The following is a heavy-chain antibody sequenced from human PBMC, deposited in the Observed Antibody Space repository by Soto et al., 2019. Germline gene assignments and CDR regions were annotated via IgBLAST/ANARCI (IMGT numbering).Heavy chain of an antibody. Sequence: QVQLVQSGAEVKEPGPSVKVSCKASGGTFSSYAISWVRQAPGQGLEWMGGIIPLFRTPDYAQKFQGRVTITADEPTSTAYMELSSLRFDDTAVYYCARDNDRLQLGGNYYYIMDVWGQGTTITVSS. V-gene: IGHV1-69*12. CDR3: ARDNDRLQLGGNYYYIMDV. CDR2: IIPLFRTP. D-gene: IGHD4-4*01. J-gene: IGHJ6*02. CDR1: GGTFSSYA.